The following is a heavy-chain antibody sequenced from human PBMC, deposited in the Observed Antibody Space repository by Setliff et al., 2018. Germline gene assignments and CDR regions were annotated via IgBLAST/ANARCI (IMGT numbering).Heavy chain of an antibody. CDR3: ARGRNIAARLLDS. CDR2: INHRGST. V-gene: IGHV4-34*01. J-gene: IGHJ4*02. CDR1: GGTFSDYY. Sequence: SETLSLTCAAYGGTFSDYYWTWIRHPPGKGLEWVGEINHRGSTTYTPSLKSRVTISVDTSKDQFSLKVISMTAADTAVYYCARGRNIAARLLDSWGQGTLVTVSS. D-gene: IGHD6-6*01.